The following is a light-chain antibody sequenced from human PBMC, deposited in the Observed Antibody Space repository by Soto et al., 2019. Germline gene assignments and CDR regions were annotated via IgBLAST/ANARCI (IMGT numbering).Light chain of an antibody. J-gene: IGLJ1*01. CDR1: SSDVGSSNL. Sequence: QSALTQPASVSGSPGQSITISCTGTSSDVGSSNLVSWYQQHPGKAPKLMIYEGSKRPSGVSNRFSGSKSGNTASLTISGLQAEDEADYYCCSYTGSSSLYVFGTETKLTVL. V-gene: IGLV2-23*01. CDR3: CSYTGSSSLYV. CDR2: EGS.